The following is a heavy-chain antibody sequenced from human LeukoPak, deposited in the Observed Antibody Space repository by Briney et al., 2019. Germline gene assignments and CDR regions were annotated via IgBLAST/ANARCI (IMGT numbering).Heavy chain of an antibody. V-gene: IGHV1-18*04. Sequence: ASVKVSYKASGYTFTSYGISWVRQAPGQGLEWMGWISAHNGNANYAQKFQGRVTMTTDTSTTTAYMELRSLRSDDTALYYRARVEDRDYVWGSYRLADYWGQGTLVTVSS. CDR1: GYTFTSYG. CDR2: ISAHNGNA. CDR3: ARVEDRDYVWGSYRLADY. J-gene: IGHJ4*02. D-gene: IGHD3-16*02.